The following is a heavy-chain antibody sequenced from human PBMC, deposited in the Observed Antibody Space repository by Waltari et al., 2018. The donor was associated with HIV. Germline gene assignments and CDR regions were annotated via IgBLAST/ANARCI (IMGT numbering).Heavy chain of an antibody. Sequence: QVELQQWGTGLLKTSETLSLKCAGYGESFSDYNREPYQSFNRYNWNWFRQPPGKGREWIGEIDKTRSTNSNPSLKSRLCMSIDTIKTQLSMKLSAVTAADAAVYYCARGVSLDHLLASYPDLWGQGTLITVSS. J-gene: IGHJ5*02. V-gene: IGHV4-34*01. CDR3: ARGVSLDHLLASYPDL. D-gene: IGHD3-16*02. CDR2: IDKTRST. CDR1: GESFSDYNREPYQSFNRYN.